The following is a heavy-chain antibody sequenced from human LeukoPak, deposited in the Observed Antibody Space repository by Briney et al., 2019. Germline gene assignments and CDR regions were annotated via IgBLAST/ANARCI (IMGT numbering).Heavy chain of an antibody. CDR3: ASRWDSSSWNDY. D-gene: IGHD6-13*01. J-gene: IGHJ4*02. Sequence: ASVKVSCRASGYTFTGYYMHWVRQAPGQGLEWMGWINPNSGGTNYAQKFQGRVTMTRDTSISTAYMELSRLRSDDTAVYYCASRWDSSSWNDYWGQGTLVTVSS. CDR1: GYTFTGYY. CDR2: INPNSGGT. V-gene: IGHV1-2*02.